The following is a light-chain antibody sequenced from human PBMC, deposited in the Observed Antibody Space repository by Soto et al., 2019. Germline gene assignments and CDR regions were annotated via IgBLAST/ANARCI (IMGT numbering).Light chain of an antibody. V-gene: IGKV3-20*01. CDR3: QQYDSSRT. CDR2: GAS. Sequence: EVVMTQSPATLSVTPGERATLSCRASQSVSSSYLAWYQQKPGQAPRLLIYGASSRATGIPDRFSGSGSGTDFTLTISRLEPEDFAVYYCQQYDSSRTFGQGSKVAIK. J-gene: IGKJ1*01. CDR1: QSVSSSY.